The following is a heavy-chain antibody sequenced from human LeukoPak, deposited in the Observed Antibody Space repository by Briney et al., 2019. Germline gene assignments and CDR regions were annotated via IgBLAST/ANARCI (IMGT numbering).Heavy chain of an antibody. CDR3: ATGVWSGYA. CDR1: GYTFTNYD. CDR2: MNPNSGNT. J-gene: IGHJ5*02. V-gene: IGHV1-8*03. D-gene: IGHD3-3*01. Sequence: ASVKVSCKASGYTFTNYDINWVRQATGQGLEWMGWMNPNSGNTGYAQKFQGRVTITRDTSISTAYMKLSSLRSEDTAVYYCATGVWSGYAWGQGTLVTVSS.